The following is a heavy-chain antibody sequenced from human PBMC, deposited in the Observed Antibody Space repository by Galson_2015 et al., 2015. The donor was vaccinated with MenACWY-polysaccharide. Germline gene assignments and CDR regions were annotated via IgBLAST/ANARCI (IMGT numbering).Heavy chain of an antibody. J-gene: IGHJ4*02. D-gene: IGHD2-2*01. CDR1: GFTFSSYS. CDR2: ISSSTSYI. CDR3: AIHWGSTSWRYFDY. V-gene: IGHV3-21*01. Sequence: SLRLSCAASGFTFSSYSMNWVRQAPGKGLEWVSSISSSTSYIFYADSVKGRFTISRDNAKNSLYLQMNSLRAEDTAVYYCAIHWGSTSWRYFDYWGQGTLVTVSS.